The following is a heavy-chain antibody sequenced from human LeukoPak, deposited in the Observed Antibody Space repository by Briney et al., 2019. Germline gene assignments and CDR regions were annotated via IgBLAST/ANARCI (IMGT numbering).Heavy chain of an antibody. CDR2: INSDGSTT. Sequence: PGGSLRLSCGASGFTFSSYWMHWVRQAPGKGLVWISRINSDGSTTSHADSVKGRFTISRDNAKNTLYLQMNSLRAEDTAVYYCARGNYYGQDYWGQGTLVTVSS. D-gene: IGHD3-10*01. J-gene: IGHJ4*02. CDR3: ARGNYYGQDY. CDR1: GFTFSSYW. V-gene: IGHV3-74*01.